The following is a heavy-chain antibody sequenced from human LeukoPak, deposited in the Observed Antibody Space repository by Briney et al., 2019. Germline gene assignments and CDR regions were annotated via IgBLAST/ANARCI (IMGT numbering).Heavy chain of an antibody. D-gene: IGHD5-24*01. CDR2: ISAYNGNT. V-gene: IGHV1-18*01. J-gene: IGHJ6*03. Sequence: GASVKVSCKASGYTFTSYGISWVRRAPGQGLEWMGWISAYNGNTNYAQKLQGRVTMTTDTSTSTAYMELRSLRSDDTAVYYCARDKGRDGYEVYYYYMDVWGKGTTVTISS. CDR1: GYTFTSYG. CDR3: ARDKGRDGYEVYYYYMDV.